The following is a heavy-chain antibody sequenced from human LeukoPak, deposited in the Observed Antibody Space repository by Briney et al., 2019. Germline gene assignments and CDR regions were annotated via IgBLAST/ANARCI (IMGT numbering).Heavy chain of an antibody. J-gene: IGHJ6*03. D-gene: IGHD1-26*01. Sequence: GASVKVSCKASGGTFSSYAISWVRQAPGQGLEWMGGIIPIFGTANYAQKFQGRVTITADESTSTAYMELSSLRSEDTAVYYCARGERYSGSYLTPDYYYYYMDVWGKGTTVTISS. CDR3: ARGERYSGSYLTPDYYYYYMDV. CDR1: GGTFSSYA. V-gene: IGHV1-69*13. CDR2: IIPIFGTA.